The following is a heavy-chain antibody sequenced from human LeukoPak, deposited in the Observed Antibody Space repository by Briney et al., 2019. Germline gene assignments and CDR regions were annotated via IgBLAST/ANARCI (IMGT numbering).Heavy chain of an antibody. Sequence: GGSLRLSCAASGFAFSDFWMSWVRQAPGKGLEWVANIRHDGNAKDYVPSVRGRFTISRDNTKNLLYLQMNSLTAEDSAVYHCGRFGYVSAVDTWGQGALVTVSS. J-gene: IGHJ5*02. D-gene: IGHD2-15*01. CDR2: IRHDGNAK. V-gene: IGHV3-7*01. CDR1: GFAFSDFW. CDR3: GRFGYVSAVDT.